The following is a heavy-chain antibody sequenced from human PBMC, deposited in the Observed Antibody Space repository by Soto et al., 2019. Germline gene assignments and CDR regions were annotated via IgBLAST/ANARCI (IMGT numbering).Heavy chain of an antibody. CDR3: AREGGYCSSTSCQGIDY. CDR2: IYPGDSDT. V-gene: IGHV5-51*01. CDR1: GYSFTSYW. D-gene: IGHD2-2*01. Sequence: GESLKISCKASGYSFTSYWIAWVRQMPGKGLEWMGIIYPGDSDTRYSPSLQGQVTISADRSISTAYLHWSSLKASDTAMYYCAREGGYCSSTSCQGIDYWGQGTLVTVSS. J-gene: IGHJ4*02.